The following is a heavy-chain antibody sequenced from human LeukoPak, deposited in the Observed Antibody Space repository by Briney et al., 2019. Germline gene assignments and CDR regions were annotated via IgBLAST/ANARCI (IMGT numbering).Heavy chain of an antibody. CDR3: GRVGSGYTFDY. D-gene: IGHD3-22*01. CDR2: IYHRGST. J-gene: IGHJ4*02. V-gene: IGHV4-59*01. Sequence: PSETLSLTCTVSGGSISSYYWSWIRQPPGKGLEWIGYIYHRGSTNYDPSLKSRVTISVDASKNQFSLKLSSVPAAATAVYYCGRVGSGYTFDYWGQGTLVTVSS. CDR1: GGSISSYY.